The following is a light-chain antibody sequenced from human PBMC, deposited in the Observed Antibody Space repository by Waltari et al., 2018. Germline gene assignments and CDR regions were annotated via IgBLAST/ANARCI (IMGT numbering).Light chain of an antibody. Sequence: QSALTQPPSVSGSPGQSVTISCTGTSSDVGSYNLFSWYQQPPGTAPKLMIYEVNNRPSGVPDRFSGSKSGNTASLTISGLQAEDEADYYCSSYTGTTTLVVFGGGTKLTVL. V-gene: IGLV2-18*02. CDR2: EVN. CDR3: SSYTGTTTLVV. CDR1: SSDVGSYNL. J-gene: IGLJ2*01.